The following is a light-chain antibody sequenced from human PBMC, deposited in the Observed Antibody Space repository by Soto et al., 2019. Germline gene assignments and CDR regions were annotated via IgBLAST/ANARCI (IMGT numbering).Light chain of an antibody. CDR3: CSYAGSYIWV. J-gene: IGLJ3*02. V-gene: IGLV2-11*01. CDR2: DVS. Sequence: QSVLTQPRSVSGSPGQSVTISCTGTSSDVGGYNYVSWYQQHPGKAPKLMIYDVSKRPSGVPDRLSGSKSGNTASLTISGLQAEDEADYYCCSYAGSYIWVFGGGTKLTVL. CDR1: SSDVGGYNY.